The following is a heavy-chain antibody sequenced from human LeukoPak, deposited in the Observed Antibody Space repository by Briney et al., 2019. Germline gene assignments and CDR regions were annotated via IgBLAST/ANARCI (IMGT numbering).Heavy chain of an antibody. CDR1: GGSISSSNW. CDR3: ARPAGRFLEWPRRYFDY. D-gene: IGHD3-3*01. CDR2: IYHTGST. V-gene: IGHV4-4*02. Sequence: SGTLSLTCAVSGGSISSSNWWSWVRQPPGKGLEWIGDIYHTGSTNYNPSLKSRVTISVDKSKIQFSLKLSSVTAADTAVYYCARPAGRFLEWPRRYFDYWGQGTLVTVSS. J-gene: IGHJ4*02.